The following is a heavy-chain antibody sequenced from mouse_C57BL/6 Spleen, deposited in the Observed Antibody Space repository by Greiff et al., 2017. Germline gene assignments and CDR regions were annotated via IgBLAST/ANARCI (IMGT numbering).Heavy chain of an antibody. CDR3: ARQTMKAYFDY. Sequence: EVMLVESGGDLVKPGGSLKLSCAASGFTFSSYGMSWVRQTPDKRLEWVATISSGGSYTYYPDSVKGRFTISRDNAKNTLYLQVSSLKSEDTAMYYCARQTMKAYFDYWGQGTTLTVSS. CDR2: ISSGGSYT. D-gene: IGHD2-4*01. CDR1: GFTFSSYG. J-gene: IGHJ2*01. V-gene: IGHV5-6*01.